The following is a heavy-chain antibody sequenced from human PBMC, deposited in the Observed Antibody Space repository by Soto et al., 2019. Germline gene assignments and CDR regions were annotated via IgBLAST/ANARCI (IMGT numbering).Heavy chain of an antibody. J-gene: IGHJ4*02. Sequence: EVQLLESGGGLVQPGGSLRLSCAVSGFTFSRHARSWVRQAPGKGLECVSSITGSGDSTYYADSVKGRFTISRDKSKSTLYLQMNSLRAEDTAVYYCAKDIQFSGWLSAQTFDYWGQGTQVTVSS. CDR1: GFTFSRHA. V-gene: IGHV3-23*01. CDR3: AKDIQFSGWLSAQTFDY. D-gene: IGHD6-19*01. CDR2: ITGSGDST.